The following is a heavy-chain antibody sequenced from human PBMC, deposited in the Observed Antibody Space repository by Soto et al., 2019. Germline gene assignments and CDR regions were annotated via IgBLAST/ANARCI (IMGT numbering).Heavy chain of an antibody. J-gene: IGHJ5*02. CDR1: EDNCTSYG. D-gene: IGHD3-10*01. CDR3: ARGYYDSGHGYDL. CDR2: IDPSDSET. Sequence: QRNSYKGSEDNCTSYGSSWVRQMPGKGLEWMGRIDPSDSETKTSPSFQGHVSFSVDNSINTVYLQWTSLKTADTGMYFCARGYYDSGHGYDLCGQGTQVTDS. V-gene: IGHV5-10-1*01.